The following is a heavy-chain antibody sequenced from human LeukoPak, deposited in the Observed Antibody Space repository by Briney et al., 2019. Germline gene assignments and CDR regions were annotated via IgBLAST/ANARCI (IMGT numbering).Heavy chain of an antibody. V-gene: IGHV1-46*01. D-gene: IGHD5-18*01. Sequence: ASVKVSCKTSGYTFASYHIHWVRQAPGQGLEWMGIIKISGGSSTYAQMFQGRVIMTRDTSTRTVYMEMSSLTSEDTALYYCAREREDSYYFDYWGQGTLVIVSS. J-gene: IGHJ4*02. CDR2: IKISGGSS. CDR1: GYTFASYH. CDR3: AREREDSYYFDY.